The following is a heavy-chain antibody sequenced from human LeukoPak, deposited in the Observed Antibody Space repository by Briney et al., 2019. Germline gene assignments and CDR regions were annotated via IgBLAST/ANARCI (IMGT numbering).Heavy chain of an antibody. D-gene: IGHD3-10*01. CDR3: ARDRHYYGSGSYFDY. J-gene: IGHJ4*02. Sequence: GGSLRLSCAASGFTFCSYNMKWLRQAPGKGLEGFSSINTSSSYIYHADSVKGRFTISRDNARNSLYLQMNSLRAEDTAVYYCARDRHYYGSGSYFDYWGQGTLVTVSS. CDR2: INTSSSYI. CDR1: GFTFCSYN. V-gene: IGHV3-21*01.